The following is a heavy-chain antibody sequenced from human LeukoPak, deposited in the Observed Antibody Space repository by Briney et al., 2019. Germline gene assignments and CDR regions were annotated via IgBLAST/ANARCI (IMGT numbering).Heavy chain of an antibody. CDR1: GFTFSSYW. CDR2: IKQDGSEK. CDR3: ARDQSYDFWSDYYYYMDV. J-gene: IGHJ6*03. D-gene: IGHD3-3*01. Sequence: GGSLRLSCAASGFTFSSYWMSWVRQAPGKGLEWVANIKQDGSEKYYVDSVKGRFTISRDNAKNSLYLQMNSLRAEDTAVYYCARDQSYDFWSDYYYYMDVWGKGTTVTVSS. V-gene: IGHV3-7*01.